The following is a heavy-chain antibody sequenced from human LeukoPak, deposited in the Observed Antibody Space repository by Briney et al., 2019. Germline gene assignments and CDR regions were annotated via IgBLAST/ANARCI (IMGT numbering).Heavy chain of an antibody. D-gene: IGHD1-26*01. Sequence: SETLSLTCTVSVGSFSSSYWSWIRQPAGKGLEWIGRIYTSGSTNFNPPLKSRVTISIDKSKNQISVKLNSVTAADTAVYYCARGYSGNYLRFDPWGQGTLVTVSS. CDR3: ARGYSGNYLRFDP. CDR1: VGSFSSSY. J-gene: IGHJ5*02. V-gene: IGHV4-4*07. CDR2: IYTSGST.